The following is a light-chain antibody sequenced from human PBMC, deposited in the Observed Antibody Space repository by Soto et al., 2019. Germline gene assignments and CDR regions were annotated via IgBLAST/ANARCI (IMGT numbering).Light chain of an antibody. V-gene: IGKV1-39*01. CDR3: QQRYTTPRIT. CDR2: AAY. CDR1: QDIGTY. J-gene: IGKJ5*01. Sequence: DIHMTQSPSSLSASIGDSVIITCRASQDIGTYLNWYQHKPGKAPKHIIYAAYSLQTGVPSRFTGSGSGTEFTLTIDSLQPEDFAAYYCQQRYTTPRITFGQGTRLEIK.